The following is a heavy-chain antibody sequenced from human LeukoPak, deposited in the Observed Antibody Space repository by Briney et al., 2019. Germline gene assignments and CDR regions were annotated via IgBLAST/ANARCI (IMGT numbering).Heavy chain of an antibody. CDR1: GGSISSYY. D-gene: IGHD1-26*01. CDR2: IYYSGST. J-gene: IGHJ4*02. V-gene: IGHV4-59*08. CDR3: ARCVSLPNYFDY. Sequence: PSETLSLTCTVSGGSISSYYWSWIRQPPGKGLEWIGYIYYSGSTNYNPSLKSRVTISVDTSKNQFPLKLSSVTAADTAVYYCARCVSLPNYFDYWGQGTLVTVSS.